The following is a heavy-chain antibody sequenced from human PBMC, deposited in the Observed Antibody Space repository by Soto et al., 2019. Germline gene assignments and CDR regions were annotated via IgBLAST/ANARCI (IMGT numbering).Heavy chain of an antibody. CDR2: MNPNSGNT. V-gene: IGHV1-8*01. J-gene: IGHJ6*02. D-gene: IGHD6-19*01. CDR3: ARAVAGHYYYYGMDV. Sequence: GASVKVSCKASGYTFTSYDINWVRQAPGQGLEWMGWMNPNSGNTGYAQKFQGRVTMTRNTSISTAYMELSSLRSEDTAVYYCARAVAGHYYYYGMDVWGQGTTVTVSS. CDR1: GYTFTSYD.